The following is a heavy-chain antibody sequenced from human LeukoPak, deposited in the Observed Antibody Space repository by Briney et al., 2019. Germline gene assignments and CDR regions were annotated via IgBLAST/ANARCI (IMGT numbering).Heavy chain of an antibody. CDR1: GYTFTSYG. CDR2: ISAYNGNT. J-gene: IGHJ4*03. Sequence: ASVKVSCKASGYTFTSYGISWVRQAPGQGLEWMGWISAYNGNTNYAQKLQGRVTMTTDTSTSTAYMELRSLRSDDTAVYYCARDPFPFDYGDYFDYWGQGTTVTVSS. V-gene: IGHV1-18*01. D-gene: IGHD4-17*01. CDR3: ARDPFPFDYGDYFDY.